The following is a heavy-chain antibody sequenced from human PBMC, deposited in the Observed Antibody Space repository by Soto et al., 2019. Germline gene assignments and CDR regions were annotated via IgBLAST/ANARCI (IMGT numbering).Heavy chain of an antibody. Sequence: SQTLSLTCAISGDSVSSNSAAWNWIRQSPSRGLEWLGRTYYRSKWYNDYAVSVKSRITINPDTSKNQFSLQLNSVTPEDTAVYYCARDLKTVAGTSYWFDPWGQGTLVTVSS. CDR1: GDSVSSNSAA. CDR3: ARDLKTVAGTSYWFDP. J-gene: IGHJ5*02. D-gene: IGHD6-19*01. V-gene: IGHV6-1*01. CDR2: TYYRSKWYN.